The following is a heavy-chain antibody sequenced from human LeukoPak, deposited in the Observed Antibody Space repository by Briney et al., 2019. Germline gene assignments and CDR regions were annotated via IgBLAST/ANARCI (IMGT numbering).Heavy chain of an antibody. V-gene: IGHV4-61*02. CDR2: IYTSGST. CDR3: ARGGYSYGYYYYYMDV. D-gene: IGHD5-18*01. CDR1: GGSISSGSYY. J-gene: IGHJ6*03. Sequence: SETLSLTCTVSGGSISSGSYYWSWIRQPAGKGLEWIGRIYTSGSTNYNPSLKSRVTISVDTSKNQSSLKLSSVTAADTAVYYCARGGYSYGYYYYYMDVWGKGTTVTVSS.